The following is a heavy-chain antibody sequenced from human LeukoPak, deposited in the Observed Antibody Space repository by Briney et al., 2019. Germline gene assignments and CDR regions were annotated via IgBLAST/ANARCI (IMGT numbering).Heavy chain of an antibody. CDR2: ISWDGGST. V-gene: IGHV3-43D*04. CDR1: GFTFDDYA. CDR3: AKDISQRCSGGSCYSDVVFQH. D-gene: IGHD2-15*01. Sequence: AGGSLRLSCAASGFTFDDYAMHWVRQAPGKGLEWVSLISWDGGSTYYADSVKGRFTISRDNSKNSLYLQVNSLRAEDTALYYCAKDISQRCSGGSCYSDVVFQHWGQGTLVTVSS. J-gene: IGHJ1*01.